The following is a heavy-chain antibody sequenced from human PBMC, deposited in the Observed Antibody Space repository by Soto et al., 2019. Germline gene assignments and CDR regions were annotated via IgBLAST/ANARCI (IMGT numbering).Heavy chain of an antibody. Sequence: GASVKVSCKASGGTFSSYTISWVRQAPGQGLEWMGRIIPILGIANYAQKFQGRVTITADKSTSTAYMELSSLRSEDTAVYYCARDGVGRGFVVVSSYMLRHDVFAIRGQG. D-gene: IGHD2-2*01. CDR1: GGTFSSYT. V-gene: IGHV1-69*04. CDR3: ARDGVGRGFVVVSSYMLRHDVFAI. CDR2: IIPILGIA. J-gene: IGHJ3*02.